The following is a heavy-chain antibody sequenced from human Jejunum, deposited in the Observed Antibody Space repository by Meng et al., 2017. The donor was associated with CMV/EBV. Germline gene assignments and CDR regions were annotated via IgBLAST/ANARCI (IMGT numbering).Heavy chain of an antibody. CDR2: IRYDGRNK. J-gene: IGHJ6*02. CDR1: A. CDR3: AKDDCDITNCWQYYGLDV. Sequence: AMHWVRRAPGEGLEWVAFIRYDGRNKFYADSVKGRFTISRDNSKNTLSMQMNSLRAEDTAVYYCAKDDCDITNCWQYYGLDVWGQGTTVTVSS. V-gene: IGHV3-30*02. D-gene: IGHD2-2*01.